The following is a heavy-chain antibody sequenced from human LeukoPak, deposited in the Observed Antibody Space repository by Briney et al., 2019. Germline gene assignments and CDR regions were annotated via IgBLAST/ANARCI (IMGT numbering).Heavy chain of an antibody. CDR1: GGSFSGYY. D-gene: IGHD2-2*01. CDR3: ASTRRIVVPAAMRGLDY. Sequence: SETPSLTCAVYGGSFSGYYWSWIRQPPGKGLEWIGEINHSGGTNYNPSLKSRVTISVDTSKNQFSLKLSSVTAADTAVYYCASTRRIVVPAAMRGLDYWGQGTLVTVSS. V-gene: IGHV4-34*01. CDR2: INHSGGT. J-gene: IGHJ4*02.